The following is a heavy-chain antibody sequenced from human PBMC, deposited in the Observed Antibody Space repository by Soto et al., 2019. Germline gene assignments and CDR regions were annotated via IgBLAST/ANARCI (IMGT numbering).Heavy chain of an antibody. CDR2: ISSSSSYT. Sequence: SGGSLRPSCAASGFTFSDYYMSWIRQAPGKGLEWVSYISSSSSYTNYADSVKGRFTISRDNAKNSLYLQMNSLRAEDTAVYYCASGSGSGYFFDYWGQGTLVTVSS. CDR1: GFTFSDYY. D-gene: IGHD3-22*01. V-gene: IGHV3-11*06. CDR3: ASGSGSGYFFDY. J-gene: IGHJ4*02.